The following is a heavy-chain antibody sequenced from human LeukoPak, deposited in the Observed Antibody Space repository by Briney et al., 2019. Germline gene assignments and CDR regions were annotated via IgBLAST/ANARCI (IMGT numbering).Heavy chain of an antibody. CDR2: IIPIFGTA. Sequence: ASVKVSCKASGGTFSSYAISWVRQAPGQGLEWMGGIIPIFGTANYAQKFQGRVTITADESTSTAYMELSSLRSEDTAVYYCARAFLIAAAGTFWFDPWGQGTLVTVSS. CDR3: ARAFLIAAAGTFWFDP. V-gene: IGHV1-69*13. J-gene: IGHJ5*02. D-gene: IGHD6-13*01. CDR1: GGTFSSYA.